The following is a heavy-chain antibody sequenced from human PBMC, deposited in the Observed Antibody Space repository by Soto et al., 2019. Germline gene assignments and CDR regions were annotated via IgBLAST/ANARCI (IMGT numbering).Heavy chain of an antibody. CDR1: GFSLSTSGVG. CDR2: IYWDDDK. J-gene: IGHJ5*02. D-gene: IGHD6-13*01. CDR3: ARRLAAAGTFWFDP. V-gene: IGHV2-5*02. Sequence: QITLKESGPTLVKPSETLTLTCTFSGFSLSTSGVGVGWIRQPPGKALEWLALIYWDDDKRYSPSLKSRLTITKDTSKNQVVLTMTNMDPVDTATYFCARRLAAAGTFWFDPWGQGTLVTVSS.